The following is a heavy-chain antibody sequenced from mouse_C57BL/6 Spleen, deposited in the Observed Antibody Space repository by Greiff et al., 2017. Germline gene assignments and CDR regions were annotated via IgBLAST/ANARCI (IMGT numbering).Heavy chain of an antibody. D-gene: IGHD3-2*02. CDR2: IYPGDGDT. CDR1: GYAFSSSW. V-gene: IGHV1-82*01. Sequence: QVQLQQSGPELVKPGASVKISCKASGYAFSSSWMNWVKQRPGKGLEWIGRIYPGDGDTNYNGKFKRKATLTADKSSSTAYMQLSSLTSEDSAVYFCARGSSGYDYAMDYWGQGTSVTVSS. J-gene: IGHJ4*01. CDR3: ARGSSGYDYAMDY.